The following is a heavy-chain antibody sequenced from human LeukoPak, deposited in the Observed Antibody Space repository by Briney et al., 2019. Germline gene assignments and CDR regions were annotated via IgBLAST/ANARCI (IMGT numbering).Heavy chain of an antibody. J-gene: IGHJ4*02. CDR2: IYHTGTT. D-gene: IGHD6-13*01. CDR1: GASISSYF. CDR3: ARHLAAAGKGGLDY. V-gene: IGHV4-59*08. Sequence: SETLSLTCTVSGASISSYFWNWIRQPPGKGLEWIGYIYHTGTTKYNPSLKSRVTISVDTSKNQFSLKLSSVTAADTAVYYCARHLAAAGKGGLDYWGQGALVTVSS.